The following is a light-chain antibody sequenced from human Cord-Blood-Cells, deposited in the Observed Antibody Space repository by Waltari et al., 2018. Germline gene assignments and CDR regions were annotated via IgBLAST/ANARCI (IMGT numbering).Light chain of an antibody. CDR1: SSDVGGYNY. CDR2: DVS. J-gene: IGLJ2*01. V-gene: IGLV2-11*01. CDR3: CSYAGSYTFVV. Sequence: QSALTQPRSVSGSPGQSVTISFTGTSSDVGGYNYVSRYQQHPGKAPKLMIYDVSKRPSGVPYRFSGSKSCNAASLTISGLQAEDEADYYCCSYAGSYTFVVFGGGTKLTVL.